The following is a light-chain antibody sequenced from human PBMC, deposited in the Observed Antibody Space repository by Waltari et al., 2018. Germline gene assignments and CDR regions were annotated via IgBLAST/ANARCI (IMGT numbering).Light chain of an antibody. V-gene: IGLV7-43*01. CDR3: LLYYDGAYF. J-gene: IGLJ1*01. CDR2: TTS. Sequence: QTVVTQEPSLTVSPGGTVTPTCSSSTGAVTSGHYPNWFQQKPAPAPRTLISTTSSTHSCTPSRFSGTLLGIKAGLSVSRVEPEDEVEYYCLLYYDGAYFFGGETKVTVL. CDR1: TGAVTSGHY.